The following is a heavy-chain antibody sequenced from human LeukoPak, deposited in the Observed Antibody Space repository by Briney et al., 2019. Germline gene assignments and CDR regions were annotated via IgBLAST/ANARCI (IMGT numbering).Heavy chain of an antibody. Sequence: GGSLRLSCAASGFTFSSYAMSWVRQAPGKGLEWVSAISGSGGSTYYADSVKGRFTISRDNSKSTLYLQMNSLRAEDTAVYYCAKSPSGYYIFDCWGQGTLVTVSS. J-gene: IGHJ4*02. CDR2: ISGSGGST. CDR1: GFTFSSYA. CDR3: AKSPSGYYIFDC. V-gene: IGHV3-23*01. D-gene: IGHD3-22*01.